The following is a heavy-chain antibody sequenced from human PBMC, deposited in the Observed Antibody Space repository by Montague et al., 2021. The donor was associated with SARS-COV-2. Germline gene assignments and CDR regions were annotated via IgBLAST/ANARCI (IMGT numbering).Heavy chain of an antibody. CDR1: GGSSSSDY. D-gene: IGHD2-15*01. CDR2: ISYSGST. CDR3: ARREPLVADDAFDI. Sequence: SETLSLTCTVSGGSSSSDYWSWIRQPPGKGLEWIGYISYSGSTTYNPSLKSRVTISVDTSKNQFSLKLSSVTAADTAVYYCARREPLVADDAFDIWGQGTMVTVSS. V-gene: IGHV4-59*01. J-gene: IGHJ3*02.